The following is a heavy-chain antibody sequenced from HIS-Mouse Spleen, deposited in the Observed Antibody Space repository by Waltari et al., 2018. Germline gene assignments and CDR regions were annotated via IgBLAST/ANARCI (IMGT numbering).Heavy chain of an antibody. Sequence: QVQLQESGPGLVKPSQTLSLTCTVSGGSISSGGYYWSWIRQHPGKGLEWIGYIYYSGSTYYNPALKSRVTISVDTSKNQFSLKLSSVTAADTAVYYCARGPNTMIVVVDAFDIWGQGTMVTVSS. CDR1: GGSISSGGYY. CDR2: IYYSGST. J-gene: IGHJ3*02. V-gene: IGHV4-31*03. CDR3: ARGPNTMIVVVDAFDI. D-gene: IGHD3-22*01.